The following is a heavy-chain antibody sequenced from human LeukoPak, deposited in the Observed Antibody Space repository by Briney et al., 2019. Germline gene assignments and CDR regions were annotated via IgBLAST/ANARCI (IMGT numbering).Heavy chain of an antibody. CDR3: ARVGDSSGYYYSFDFQH. CDR1: GGTFSSYA. Sequence: GASVKVSCKASGGTFSSYAISWVRQAPGQGLEWMGRIIPIFGTANYAQKFQGRVTITTGESTSTAYMELSSLRSEDTAVYYCARVGDSSGYYYSFDFQHWGQGTLVTVSS. J-gene: IGHJ1*01. V-gene: IGHV1-69*05. CDR2: IIPIFGTA. D-gene: IGHD3-22*01.